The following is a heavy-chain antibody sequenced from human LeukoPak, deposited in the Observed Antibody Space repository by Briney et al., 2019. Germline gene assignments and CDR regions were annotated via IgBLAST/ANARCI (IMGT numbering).Heavy chain of an antibody. V-gene: IGHV4-38-2*02. CDR2: IYHSGST. J-gene: IGHJ4*02. CDR1: AYSISSGYY. D-gene: IGHD4-17*01. Sequence: SETLSLTCTVSAYSISSGYYWGWIRQPPGKGLEWIGSIYHSGSTYYNPSLKSRVTISVDTSKNQFSLKLSSVTAADTAVYYCARARHLQYDYGDYAIDYWGQGTLVTVSS. CDR3: ARARHLQYDYGDYAIDY.